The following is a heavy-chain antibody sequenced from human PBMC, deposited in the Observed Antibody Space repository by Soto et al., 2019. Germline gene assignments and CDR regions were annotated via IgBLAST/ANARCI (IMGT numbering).Heavy chain of an antibody. CDR3: AKTSKMATISVPTDY. Sequence: GGSLRPSCAASGFTFSSYGMHWVRQAPGKGLEWVAVISYDGSNKYYADSVKGRFTISRDNSKNTLYLQMNSLRAEDTAVYYCAKTSKMATISVPTDYWGQGTLVTVSS. V-gene: IGHV3-30*18. J-gene: IGHJ4*02. CDR1: GFTFSSYG. D-gene: IGHD5-12*01. CDR2: ISYDGSNK.